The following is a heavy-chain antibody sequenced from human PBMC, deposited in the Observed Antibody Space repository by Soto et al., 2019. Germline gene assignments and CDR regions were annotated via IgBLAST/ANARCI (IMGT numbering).Heavy chain of an antibody. Sequence: APVKVSCEASGYTFSSYGISWGRQAPGQRLEWMGWISAYNGNTNYAQKLQGRVTMTTDTSTSTAYMELRSLRSDDTAVYYCARDHASYYYGSGSYYTRWGQGTLVTVSS. CDR1: GYTFSSYG. CDR2: ISAYNGNT. D-gene: IGHD3-10*01. J-gene: IGHJ4*02. V-gene: IGHV1-18*01. CDR3: ARDHASYYYGSGSYYTR.